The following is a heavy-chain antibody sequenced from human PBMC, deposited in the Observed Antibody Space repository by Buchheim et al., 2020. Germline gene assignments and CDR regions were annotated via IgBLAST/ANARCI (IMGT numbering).Heavy chain of an antibody. V-gene: IGHV3-23*01. CDR3: AKDSGYNYTGLDV. Sequence: QLLESGGGLVQPGTSLRLSCEASGFPFSSYAMSWVRQAPGKGLEWVAAVSGTGGSPFYADSVKGRFTISRDNSKNTFYLQMDSLRADDTAVYYCAKDSGYNYTGLDVWGQGTT. J-gene: IGHJ6*02. CDR1: GFPFSSYA. CDR2: VSGTGGSP.